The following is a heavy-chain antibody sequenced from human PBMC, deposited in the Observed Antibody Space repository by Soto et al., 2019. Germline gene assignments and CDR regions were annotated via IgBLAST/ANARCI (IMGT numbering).Heavy chain of an antibody. CDR2: IKSKTDGGTT. CDR3: TGNIQLWSWDTRRYYYGMDV. V-gene: IGHV3-15*01. D-gene: IGHD5-18*01. CDR1: GFTFSNAW. J-gene: IGHJ6*02. Sequence: PGGSLRLSCAASGFTFSNAWMIWVRQAPGKGLEWVGRIKSKTDGGTTDYAAPVKGRFTISRDDSKNTLYLQMNSLKTEDTAVYYCTGNIQLWSWDTRRYYYGMDVWGQGTTVTVSS.